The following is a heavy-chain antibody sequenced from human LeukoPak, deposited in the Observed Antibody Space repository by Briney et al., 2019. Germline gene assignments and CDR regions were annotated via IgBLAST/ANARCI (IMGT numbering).Heavy chain of an antibody. CDR3: AGDPRIVGATTNY. CDR2: FDPEDGET. V-gene: IGHV1-24*01. D-gene: IGHD1-26*01. CDR1: GYTLTELS. J-gene: IGHJ4*02. Sequence: ASVRVSCKVSGYTLTELSMHWVRQAPGKGLEWMGGFDPEDGETIYAQKFQGRVTMTEDTSTDTAYMELSSLRSEDTAAYYCAGDPRIVGATTNYWGQGTLVTVSS.